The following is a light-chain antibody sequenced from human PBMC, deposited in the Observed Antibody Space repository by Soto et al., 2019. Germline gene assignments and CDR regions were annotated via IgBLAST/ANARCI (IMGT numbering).Light chain of an antibody. J-gene: IGLJ2*01. V-gene: IGLV2-14*01. CDR1: SGDLGAYNY. Sequence: QSALTQSASVSGSPGQSITISCTGTSGDLGAYNYVSWYQQYPGKAPKVMIYDVSNRPSVVSDRFSGSKSGNTASLTISGLQAEDEADYYCSSYTSTSVIFGGGTKVTVL. CDR3: SSYTSTSVI. CDR2: DVS.